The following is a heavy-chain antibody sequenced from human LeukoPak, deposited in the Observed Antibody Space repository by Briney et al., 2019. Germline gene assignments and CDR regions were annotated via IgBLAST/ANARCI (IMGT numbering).Heavy chain of an antibody. Sequence: GGSLRLSCAASGFTFSSYGMHWVRQAPGKGLEWVAGISYDGSNKYYADSVKGRFTISRGNPKNTLYLQMNSLRAEDTAVYYCATPRYYYGSGSYYPYYWGQGTLVTVSS. CDR2: ISYDGSNK. CDR1: GFTFSSYG. D-gene: IGHD3-10*01. V-gene: IGHV3-30*03. J-gene: IGHJ4*02. CDR3: ATPRYYYGSGSYYPYY.